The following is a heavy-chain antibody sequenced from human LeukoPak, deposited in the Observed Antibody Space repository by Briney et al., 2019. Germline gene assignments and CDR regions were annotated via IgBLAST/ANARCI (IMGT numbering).Heavy chain of an antibody. D-gene: IGHD1-26*01. J-gene: IGHJ4*02. CDR3: ARTPGYSGSYYVDY. Sequence: SETLSLTCAVYGGSFSGYYWIWIRQPPGKGLEWIGYIYYSGSTNYNPSLKSRVTISVDTSKNQFSLKLSSVTAADTAVYYCARTPGYSGSYYVDYWGQGTLVTVSS. CDR2: IYYSGST. V-gene: IGHV4-59*01. CDR1: GGSFSGYY.